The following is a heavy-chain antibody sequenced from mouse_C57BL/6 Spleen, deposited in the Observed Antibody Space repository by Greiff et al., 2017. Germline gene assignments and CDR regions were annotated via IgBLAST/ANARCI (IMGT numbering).Heavy chain of an antibody. CDR3: TTCSSHAMDY. V-gene: IGHV14-4*01. J-gene: IGHJ4*01. CDR2: IDPENGDT. Sequence: VQLQQSGAELVRPGASVKLSCTASGFNIKDDYMHWVKQRPEQGLEWIGWIDPENGDTEYASKFQGKATITADTSSNTAYLQLSSLTSEDTAVYCCTTCSSHAMDYWGQGTSVTVSS. D-gene: IGHD1-1*01. CDR1: GFNIKDDY.